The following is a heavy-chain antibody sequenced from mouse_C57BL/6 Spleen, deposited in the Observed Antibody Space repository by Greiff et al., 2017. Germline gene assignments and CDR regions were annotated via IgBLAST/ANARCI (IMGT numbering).Heavy chain of an antibody. J-gene: IGHJ3*01. CDR3: AGNWAWFAY. Sequence: VQGVESGPELVKPGASVKISCKASGYAFSSSWMNWVKQRPGKGLEWIGRIYPGDGDTNYNGKFKGKATLTADKSSSTAYMQLSSLTSEDSAVYFCAGNWAWFAYWGQGTLVTVSA. CDR2: IYPGDGDT. CDR1: GYAFSSSW. V-gene: IGHV1-82*01. D-gene: IGHD4-1*01.